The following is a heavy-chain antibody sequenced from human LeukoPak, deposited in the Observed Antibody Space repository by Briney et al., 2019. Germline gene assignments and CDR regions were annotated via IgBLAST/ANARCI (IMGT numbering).Heavy chain of an antibody. D-gene: IGHD3-10*01. CDR3: AKGDLVRGVIITSFWYHYNIDV. CDR2: ISYDGSNK. Sequence: PGRSLRLSCAASGFTFSSYAMHWVRQAPGKGLEWVAVISYDGSNKYYADSVKGRFTISRDNSKKMLYLQMNSLRAEDTAVHYCAKGDLVRGVIITSFWYHYNIDVWGQGTTVTVSS. CDR1: GFTFSSYA. J-gene: IGHJ6*02. V-gene: IGHV3-30-3*01.